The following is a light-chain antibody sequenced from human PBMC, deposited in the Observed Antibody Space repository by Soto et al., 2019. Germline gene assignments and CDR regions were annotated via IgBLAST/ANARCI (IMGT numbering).Light chain of an antibody. V-gene: IGKV1-33*01. CDR1: QDINNY. Sequence: DIQMTQSPSSLSASVGDRVTITCQASQDINNYLNWYQQKPGKAPKLLIYDASNLETGVPSRFSGSGSGTDFTFTISSLQPEDIATYYCQQYDNLPGFTFGPGTKVDIK. CDR2: DAS. J-gene: IGKJ3*01. CDR3: QQYDNLPGFT.